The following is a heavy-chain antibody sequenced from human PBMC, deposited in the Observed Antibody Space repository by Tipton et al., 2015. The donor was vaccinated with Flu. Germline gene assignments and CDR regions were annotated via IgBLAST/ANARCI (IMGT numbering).Heavy chain of an antibody. CDR1: GYTFTSYA. V-gene: IGHV1-18*01. Sequence: QLVQSGAEVKKPGASVKVSCQASGYTFTSYAINWVRQAPGQGLEWMGWIRGDNGNTNYAKNVQGRVTMTTDTSTSTAYMELRSLRSDDTAVYYCAGASYYYDSSGYYLFWGQGTLVTVSS. J-gene: IGHJ4*02. CDR3: AGASYYYDSSGYYLF. CDR2: IRGDNGNT. D-gene: IGHD3-22*01.